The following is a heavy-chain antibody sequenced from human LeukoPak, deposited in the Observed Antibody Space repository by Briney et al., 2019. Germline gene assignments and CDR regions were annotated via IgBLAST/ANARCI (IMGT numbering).Heavy chain of an antibody. CDR3: ARWATYCSGGSCYDYGMDV. CDR1: GFTVSSNY. CDR2: IYSGGST. V-gene: IGHV3-53*01. Sequence: GGSLRLSCAASGFTVSSNYMSWVRQAPGKGLEWVSVIYSGGSTYYADSVKGRFTISRDNSKNTLYLQMNSLRAEDTAVYYCARWATYCSGGSCYDYGMDVWSQGTTVTVSS. J-gene: IGHJ6*02. D-gene: IGHD2-15*01.